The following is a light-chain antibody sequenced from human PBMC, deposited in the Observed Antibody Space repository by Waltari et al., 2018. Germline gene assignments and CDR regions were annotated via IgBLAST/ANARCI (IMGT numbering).Light chain of an antibody. CDR1: QSVRSN. CDR2: GAS. V-gene: IGKV3-15*01. J-gene: IGKJ2*01. CDR3: QQYKNWPYT. Sequence: EIVMTQSPATLSVSPGARATLSCRASQSVRSNLAWYQQKPGQAPRLLIYGASTRATGIPARFSGSGSGTEFTLTISSLQSEDFAVYYCQQYKNWPYTFGQGTKLEIK.